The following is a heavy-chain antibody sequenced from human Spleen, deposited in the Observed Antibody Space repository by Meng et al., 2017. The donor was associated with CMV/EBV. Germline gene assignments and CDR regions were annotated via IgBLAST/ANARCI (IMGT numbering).Heavy chain of an antibody. J-gene: IGHJ4*02. V-gene: IGHV3-21*01. CDR2: ISSNPSYI. Sequence: GFTFSSYSMNWVRQAPGKGLEWVSSISSNPSYIYYADSVKGRFTISRDNAKKSLYLQMNSLRAEDTAVYYCARDREFCSSTTCHFDYWGQGTLVTVSS. CDR1: GFTFSSYS. D-gene: IGHD2-2*01. CDR3: ARDREFCSSTTCHFDY.